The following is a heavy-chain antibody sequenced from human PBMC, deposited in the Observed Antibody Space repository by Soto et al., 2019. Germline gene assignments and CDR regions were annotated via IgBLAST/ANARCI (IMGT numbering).Heavy chain of an antibody. CDR2: INSDGSST. CDR1: GFTFSSYW. Sequence: EVQLVESGGGLVLPGGSLRLSCAASGFTFSSYWMHWVRQAPGKGLVWVSRINSDGSSTSYADSVKGRFTISRDNDKNTLYLQMNSLRAEDTAVYYCAIRASYYDSSGYFDYWGQGTLVTVSS. CDR3: AIRASYYDSSGYFDY. J-gene: IGHJ4*02. D-gene: IGHD3-22*01. V-gene: IGHV3-74*01.